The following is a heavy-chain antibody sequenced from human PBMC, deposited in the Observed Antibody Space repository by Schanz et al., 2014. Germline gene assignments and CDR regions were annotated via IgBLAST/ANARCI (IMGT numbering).Heavy chain of an antibody. CDR1: GYTFTSDS. J-gene: IGHJ4*02. Sequence: QVQVVQSGAEVKKPGASVKVSCKASGYTFTSDSMHWVRQAPGQGLEWMGMINPSGGSTTYAQMFQGRVTMTRDTSTSTVYMELSILRAENTVEYCSTRDGVDAATGGDYWGQGTLVTVSS. D-gene: IGHD3-16*01. CDR2: INPSGGST. CDR3: TRDGVDAATGGDY. V-gene: IGHV1-46*03.